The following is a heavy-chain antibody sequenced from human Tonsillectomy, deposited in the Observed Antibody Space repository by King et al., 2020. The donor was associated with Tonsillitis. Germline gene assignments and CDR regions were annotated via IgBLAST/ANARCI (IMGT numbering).Heavy chain of an antibody. CDR2: IKQDGSEK. CDR1: GFTFSSYW. V-gene: IGHV3-7*01. D-gene: IGHD6-19*01. CDR3: ARDTAGYSSGWYVGGLDY. J-gene: IGHJ4*02. Sequence: VQLVESGGGLVQPGGSLRLSCAASGFTFSSYWMSWVRQAPGKGLEWVANIKQDGSEKYYVDSVKGRFTISSENAKNSLYLQMNSLRAEDTAVYYCARDTAGYSSGWYVGGLDYWGQGTLVTVSS.